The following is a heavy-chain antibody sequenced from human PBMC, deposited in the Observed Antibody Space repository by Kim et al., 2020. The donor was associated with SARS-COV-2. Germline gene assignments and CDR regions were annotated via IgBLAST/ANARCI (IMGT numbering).Heavy chain of an antibody. Sequence: SETLSLTCTVSGGSISSGGYYWSWIRQHPGKGLEWIGYIYYSGSTYYNPSLKSRVTISVDTSKNQFSLKLSSVTAADTAVYYCARDWMDDYGDNRFDYWGQGTLVTVSS. CDR2: IYYSGST. V-gene: IGHV4-31*03. D-gene: IGHD4-17*01. CDR1: GGSISSGGYY. CDR3: ARDWMDDYGDNRFDY. J-gene: IGHJ4*02.